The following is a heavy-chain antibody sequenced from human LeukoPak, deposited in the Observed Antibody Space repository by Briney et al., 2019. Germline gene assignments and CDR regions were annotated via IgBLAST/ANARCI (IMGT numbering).Heavy chain of an antibody. D-gene: IGHD2-2*01. CDR1: GFTFNSYG. CDR2: ISGRGASK. V-gene: IGHV3-23*01. Sequence: SGGSLRLSCAASGFTFNSYGMHWVRQAPGKGLEWVSGISGRGASKYYADSVKGRFTISRDNSKNTLYLQMNSLRAEDTAVYYCAKGVVVAPDVTPFDYWGQGTLVTVSS. J-gene: IGHJ4*02. CDR3: AKGVVVAPDVTPFDY.